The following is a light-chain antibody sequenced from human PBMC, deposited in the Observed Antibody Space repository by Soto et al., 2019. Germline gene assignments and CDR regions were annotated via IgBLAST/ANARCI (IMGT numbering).Light chain of an antibody. CDR2: NVY. J-gene: IGLJ2*01. CDR3: ISYTSSSTLV. V-gene: IGLV2-14*03. CDR1: SSDVGGYNF. Sequence: QLVLTQPASVSGSPGQSITISCTGTSSDVGGYNFVSWYQQHPGKAPKLMLYNVYDRPSGISHRFSGSRSGNTASLTISGLQAEDEAHYYCISYTSSSTLVFGGGTKLTVL.